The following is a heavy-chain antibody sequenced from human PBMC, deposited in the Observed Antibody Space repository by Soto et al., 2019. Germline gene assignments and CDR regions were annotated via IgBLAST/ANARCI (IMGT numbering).Heavy chain of an antibody. J-gene: IGHJ4*02. V-gene: IGHV3-30*18. Sequence: PGGSLRLSCAASGFTFSSYGMHWVRQAPGKGLEWVAVISYDGSNKYYADSVKGRFTISRDNSKNTLYLQMNSLRAEDTAVYYCAKDHGSGWYGSFFDYWGQGTLVTVSS. D-gene: IGHD6-19*01. CDR1: GFTFSSYG. CDR3: AKDHGSGWYGSFFDY. CDR2: ISYDGSNK.